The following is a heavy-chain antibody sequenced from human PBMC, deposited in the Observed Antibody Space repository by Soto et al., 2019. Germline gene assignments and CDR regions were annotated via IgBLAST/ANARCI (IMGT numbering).Heavy chain of an antibody. D-gene: IGHD3-22*01. CDR2: INHSGST. J-gene: IGHJ3*02. Sequence: QVQLQQWGAGLLKPSETLSLTCAVYGGSFSGYYWSWIRQPPGQGLEWIGEINHSGSTNYNPSLKSRVTISVDTSKNQFALKLSSVTAADTAVYYCARGGDSSGSDDAFDIWGQGTMVTVSS. CDR1: GGSFSGYY. CDR3: ARGGDSSGSDDAFDI. V-gene: IGHV4-34*01.